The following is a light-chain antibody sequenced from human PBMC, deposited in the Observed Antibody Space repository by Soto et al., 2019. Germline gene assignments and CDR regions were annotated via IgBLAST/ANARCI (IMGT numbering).Light chain of an antibody. CDR2: DVS. CDR3: SSYTSDFTII. Sequence: QSALTQPASVSGSPGQSITISCTGTISDVGGYQYVSWFQQHPDKAPKLMIYDVSDRPSGVSSRFSGSKSGNTASLTISGLQSEDEADYYCSSYTSDFTIIFGGGTKVTVL. J-gene: IGLJ2*01. V-gene: IGLV2-14*03. CDR1: ISDVGGYQY.